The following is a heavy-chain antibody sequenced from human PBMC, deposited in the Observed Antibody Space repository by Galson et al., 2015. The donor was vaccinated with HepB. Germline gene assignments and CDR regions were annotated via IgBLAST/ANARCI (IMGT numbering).Heavy chain of an antibody. CDR3: ARDKSTVVTPSEYYYYMDV. CDR1: RGSITSYY. Sequence: SETLSLTCTVSRGSITSYYWSWIRQSPGKGLEWIGYIYYSGRTYYNPSLQSRVTISIDTSKKQFSLKLTSVTAADTAVYYCARDKSTVVTPSEYYYYMDVWGQGTTVTVSS. D-gene: IGHD4-23*01. CDR2: IYYSGRT. V-gene: IGHV4-59*01. J-gene: IGHJ6*02.